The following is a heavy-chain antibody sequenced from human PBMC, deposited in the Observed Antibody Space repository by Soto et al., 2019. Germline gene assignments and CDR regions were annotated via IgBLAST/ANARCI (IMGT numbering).Heavy chain of an antibody. D-gene: IGHD1-1*01. CDR3: ARVERGTATTVVDAFDI. V-gene: IGHV4-34*01. CDR1: GGFVSSGSYY. J-gene: IGHJ3*02. CDR2: MSHSGGT. Sequence: QVQLQQWGAGLLKPSETLSLTCAVYGGFVSSGSYYWSWIRQPPGKGLEWIGEMSHSGGTHFNPSLKNRVTISVDTSKIQFSLKMSSVTAADTALYYCARVERGTATTVVDAFDIWGPGTMVTVSS.